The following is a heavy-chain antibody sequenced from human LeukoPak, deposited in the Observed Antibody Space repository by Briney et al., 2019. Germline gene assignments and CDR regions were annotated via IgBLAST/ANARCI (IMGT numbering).Heavy chain of an antibody. CDR2: ISGSGGST. Sequence: PGGSLRLSCAASGFTFSNYAMSWVRQAPGKGLEWVSAISGSGGSTYYADSVKGRFTISRDNSKNTLYLQMNSLRAEDTAVYYCTTDGVGVEGATYDNWGQGTLVSVSS. CDR3: TTDGVGVEGATYDN. J-gene: IGHJ4*02. V-gene: IGHV3-23*01. CDR1: GFTFSNYA. D-gene: IGHD1-26*01.